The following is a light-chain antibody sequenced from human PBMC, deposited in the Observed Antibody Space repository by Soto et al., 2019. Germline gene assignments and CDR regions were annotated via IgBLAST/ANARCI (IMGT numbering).Light chain of an antibody. CDR2: AAS. CDR1: QSINTY. J-gene: IGKJ1*01. CDR3: QQTYGAPRT. Sequence: IQVTQSPSSLSASVEDRVTITCRASQSINTYLSWYQQKPGRTPKHLINAASSLQTGVPSRFSGSGSGTDFTLTISSLQPEDFATYYCQQTYGAPRTFGQGTKVDIK. V-gene: IGKV1-39*01.